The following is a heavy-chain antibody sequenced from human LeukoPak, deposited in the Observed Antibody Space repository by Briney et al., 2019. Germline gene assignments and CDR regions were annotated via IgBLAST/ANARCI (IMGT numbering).Heavy chain of an antibody. V-gene: IGHV3-23*01. J-gene: IGHJ5*02. Sequence: AGGSLRLSCAASGFTFSAYAMMWVRQAPGKGLEWVSSIVATYEGTSYADSVQGRFIISRDNSESTVSLQMNSLRAEDTAVYYCARGKAGGLVDLFDPWGQGTLVTVSS. CDR2: IVATYEGT. CDR1: GFTFSAYA. D-gene: IGHD3/OR15-3a*01. CDR3: ARGKAGGLVDLFDP.